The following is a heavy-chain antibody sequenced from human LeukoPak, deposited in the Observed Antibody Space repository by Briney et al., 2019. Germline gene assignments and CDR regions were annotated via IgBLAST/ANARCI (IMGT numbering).Heavy chain of an antibody. V-gene: IGHV4-39*01. D-gene: IGHD6-19*01. CDR2: IYYSGST. CDR1: GASVSGNSYH. CDR3: ARAWGSGWYTWFDP. J-gene: IGHJ5*02. Sequence: SETLSLTCTVSGASVSGNSYHWGWIRQPPGKGLEWIGNIYYSGSTHYNPSLKSRVTMSVDTSKNQFSLRLNSVTAADTAVYYCARAWGSGWYTWFDPWGQGTLVTVSS.